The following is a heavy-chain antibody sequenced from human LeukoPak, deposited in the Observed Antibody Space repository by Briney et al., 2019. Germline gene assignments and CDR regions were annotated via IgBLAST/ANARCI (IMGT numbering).Heavy chain of an antibody. CDR1: GGSISSYY. V-gene: IGHV4-59*01. Sequence: SETLSLTCTVSGGSISSYYWSWIRQPPGKGLEWIGYIYYSGSTNYNPSLKSRVTISVDTSKNQFSLKLSSVTAADTAVYYCARDHPRLGYDFWSGRPSGLDPWGQGTLVTVSS. J-gene: IGHJ5*02. CDR2: IYYSGST. CDR3: ARDHPRLGYDFWSGRPSGLDP. D-gene: IGHD3-3*01.